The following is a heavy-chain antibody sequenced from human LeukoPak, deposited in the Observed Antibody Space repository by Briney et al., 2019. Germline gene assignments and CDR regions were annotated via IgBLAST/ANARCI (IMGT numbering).Heavy chain of an antibody. CDR2: ISSSGTMI. J-gene: IGHJ4*02. V-gene: IGHV3-11*01. Sequence: PGGSLRLSCAASGFTFGDYYMSWIRQAPGKGLDWVAYISSSGTMIYYADSVKGRFTISRDNAKNSLYLQMNRLRPEDAAVYYCAKAPVTTCRGAFCYPFDYWGLGTLVTVSS. CDR1: GFTFGDYY. CDR3: AKAPVTTCRGAFCYPFDY. D-gene: IGHD2-15*01.